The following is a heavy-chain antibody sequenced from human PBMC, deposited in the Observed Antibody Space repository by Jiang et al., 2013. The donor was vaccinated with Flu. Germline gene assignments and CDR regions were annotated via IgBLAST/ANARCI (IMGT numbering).Heavy chain of an antibody. V-gene: IGHV3-11*06. J-gene: IGHJ4*02. CDR3: ARGSWAITMVRGVIDY. D-gene: IGHD3-10*01. Sequence: TISRDNAKNSLYLQMNSLRAEDTAVYYCARGSWAITMVRGVIDYWGQGTLVTVSS.